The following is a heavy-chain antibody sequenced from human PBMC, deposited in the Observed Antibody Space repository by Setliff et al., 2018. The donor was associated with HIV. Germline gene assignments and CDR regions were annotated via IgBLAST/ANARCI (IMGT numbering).Heavy chain of an antibody. D-gene: IGHD5-18*01. CDR3: ARPRYTYGTPPAFDI. CDR2: IYFSGST. V-gene: IGHV4-39*01. CDR1: GGSISSSSYY. Sequence: SETLSLTCTVSGGSISSSSYYWGWIRHSPGKGLEWIGSIYFSGSTYYNPSLKSRVTISVDTSKNQFSLKLSSVTAADTAVYYCARPRYTYGTPPAFDIWGRGTVVTVSS. J-gene: IGHJ3*02.